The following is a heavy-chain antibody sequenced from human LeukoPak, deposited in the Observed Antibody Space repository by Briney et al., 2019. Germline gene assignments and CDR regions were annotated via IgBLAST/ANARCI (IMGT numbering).Heavy chain of an antibody. CDR2: ISSDGSST. Sequence: GGSLRLSCAASVFTFSRYAMHWVRQAPGKGLEYVSAISSDGSSTYYANAAKARFTIPRDNSKNTLYLQMGSLRAEGMAVYYCARRESSGHYDYWGQGTVVSVSS. D-gene: IGHD3-22*01. CDR3: ARRESSGHYDY. CDR1: VFTFSRYA. J-gene: IGHJ4*02. V-gene: IGHV3-64*01.